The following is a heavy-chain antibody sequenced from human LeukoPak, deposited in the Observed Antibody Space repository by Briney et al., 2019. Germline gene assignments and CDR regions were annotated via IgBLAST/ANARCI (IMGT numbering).Heavy chain of an antibody. CDR1: GGSVSGYTYY. V-gene: IGHV4-39*07. J-gene: IGHJ4*02. CDR2: VYYNGDS. D-gene: IGHD4-17*01. CDR3: ARERVDGDYGEGGF. Sequence: SETLSLTCTVSGGSVSGYTYYWAWIRQPPGKRLEWIGSVYYNGDSYYNPSLKSRVTLSVDTSKNQFSLRLTSVTAADTAIYYCARERVDGDYGEGGFWGPGILVTVSS.